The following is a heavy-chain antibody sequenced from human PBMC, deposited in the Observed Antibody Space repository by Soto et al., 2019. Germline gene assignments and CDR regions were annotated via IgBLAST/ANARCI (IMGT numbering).Heavy chain of an antibody. CDR2: ITTSSAYI. J-gene: IGHJ5*02. Sequence: VQLVESGGGLVQPGGSLRLSCAASGFTFNTYDMNWVRQAPGKGLEWVSSITTSSAYIYYAASLKGRITIASDNPKNSLFLQLNSLRAEDPAVYYCVRSGTARLLRLSWFDTWGQGTPVTVSS. V-gene: IGHV3-21*01. CDR3: VRSGTARLLRLSWFDT. D-gene: IGHD2-21*01. CDR1: GFTFNTYD.